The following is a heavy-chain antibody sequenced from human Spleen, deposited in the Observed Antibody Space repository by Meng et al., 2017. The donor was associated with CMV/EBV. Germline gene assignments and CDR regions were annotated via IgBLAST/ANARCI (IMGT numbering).Heavy chain of an antibody. Sequence: ASVKVSCKASGYTFAGYYIHWLRQAPGEELQWMGWINPDSGGTTYAQKFQGRVTMTRDTSISTAYMELSRLRSDDTAVYYCARAFIVVVPAAIGYWGQGTLVTVSS. CDR3: ARAFIVVVPAAIGY. V-gene: IGHV1-2*02. J-gene: IGHJ4*02. CDR2: INPDSGGT. CDR1: GYTFAGYY. D-gene: IGHD2-2*01.